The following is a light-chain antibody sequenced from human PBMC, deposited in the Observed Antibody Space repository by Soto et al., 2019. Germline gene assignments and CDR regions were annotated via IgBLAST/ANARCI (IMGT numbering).Light chain of an antibody. CDR3: QQYNSYLWT. CDR1: QTISSW. CDR2: DAS. J-gene: IGKJ1*01. Sequence: DIQMTQSPSTLSGSVGDRVTITCRASQTISSWLAWYQQKPGKAPNLLIYDASSLESGVPSRFSGSGSGTEFTLTISSLQPDDFATYYCQQYNSYLWTFGQGTKVDI. V-gene: IGKV1-5*01.